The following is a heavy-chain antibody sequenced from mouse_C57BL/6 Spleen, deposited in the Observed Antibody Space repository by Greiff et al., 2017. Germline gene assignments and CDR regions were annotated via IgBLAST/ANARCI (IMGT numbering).Heavy chain of an antibody. V-gene: IGHV5-6*01. Sequence: EVQRVESGGDLVKPGGSLKLSCAASGFTFSSYGMSWVRQTPDKRLAWVATISSGGIYPYYPDSVKGRFTISRDNAKNTLYLQMSSLKSEDTAMYYCARGGSSPLYAMDYWGQGTSVTVSS. CDR2: ISSGGIYP. J-gene: IGHJ4*01. CDR1: GFTFSSYG. CDR3: ARGGSSPLYAMDY. D-gene: IGHD1-1*01.